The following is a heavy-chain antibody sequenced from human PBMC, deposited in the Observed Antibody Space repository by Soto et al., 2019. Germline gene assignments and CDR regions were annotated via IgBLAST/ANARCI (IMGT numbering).Heavy chain of an antibody. V-gene: IGHV3-7*05. CDR3: ARDIVVVVAAKGGKRWDY. D-gene: IGHD2-15*01. CDR1: GFTFSSYW. Sequence: GGSLRLSCAASGFTFSSYWMSWVRQAPGKGLEWVANIKQDGSEKYYVDSVKGRFTISRDNAKNSLYLQMNSLRAEDTAVYYCARDIVVVVAAKGGKRWDYWGQGTLVTVSS. J-gene: IGHJ4*02. CDR2: IKQDGSEK.